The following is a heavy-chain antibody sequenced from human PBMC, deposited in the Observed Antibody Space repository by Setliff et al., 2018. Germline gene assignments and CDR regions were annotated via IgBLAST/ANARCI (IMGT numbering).Heavy chain of an antibody. CDR3: AKDTHYYASSGYYCFDY. J-gene: IGHJ4*02. V-gene: IGHV3-23*01. D-gene: IGHD3-22*01. CDR2: ITGSGGDR. Sequence: GESLKISCAASGFTFKTYAMSWVRQAPGKGLEWVSSITGSGGDRDYADSVKGRFTISRDNSRNTLFLQMNSLRAEDTGVYYCAKDTHYYASSGYYCFDYWGQGTLVTVSS. CDR1: GFTFKTYA.